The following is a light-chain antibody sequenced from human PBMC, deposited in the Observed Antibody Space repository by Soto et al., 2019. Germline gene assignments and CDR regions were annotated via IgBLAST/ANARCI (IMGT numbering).Light chain of an antibody. CDR1: QSVSSSY. V-gene: IGKV3D-20*01. CDR2: DAS. CDR3: QQFGSSLYT. J-gene: IGKJ2*01. Sequence: EIVLTQSPGTLSLSPGERATLSCRASQSVSSSYLAWYQQKPGLAPRLLIYDASSRATGIPDRFSGSGSGTDCTLTISRLEPEDFAVYYCQQFGSSLYTFGQGTKLEIK.